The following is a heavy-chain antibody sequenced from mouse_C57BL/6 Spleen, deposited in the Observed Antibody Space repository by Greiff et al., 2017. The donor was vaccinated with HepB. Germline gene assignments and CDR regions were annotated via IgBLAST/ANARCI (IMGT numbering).Heavy chain of an antibody. D-gene: IGHD2-3*01. V-gene: IGHV1-69*01. J-gene: IGHJ3*01. CDR1: GYTFTSYW. Sequence: QVQLQQPGAELVMPGASVKLSCKASGYTFTSYWMHWVKQRPGQGLEWIGEIDPSDSYTNYNQKFKGKSTLTVDKSSSTAYMQLSSLTAEDSAVYYGARSGDGYYPWFAYWGQGTLVTVSA. CDR3: ARSGDGYYPWFAY. CDR2: IDPSDSYT.